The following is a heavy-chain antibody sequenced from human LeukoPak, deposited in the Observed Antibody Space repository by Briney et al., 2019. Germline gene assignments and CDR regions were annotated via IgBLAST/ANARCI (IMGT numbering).Heavy chain of an antibody. Sequence: SGTLSLTCAVSGGSISSSNWWSWVRQPPGKGLEWIGEIYRSGSTNYNPSLKSRVTISVDKSKNQFSLKLSSVTAADTAVYYCARDSSSSWYRGAFDIWGQGTMVTVSS. CDR1: GGSISSSNW. D-gene: IGHD6-13*01. J-gene: IGHJ3*02. CDR3: ARDSSSSWYRGAFDI. V-gene: IGHV4-4*02. CDR2: IYRSGST.